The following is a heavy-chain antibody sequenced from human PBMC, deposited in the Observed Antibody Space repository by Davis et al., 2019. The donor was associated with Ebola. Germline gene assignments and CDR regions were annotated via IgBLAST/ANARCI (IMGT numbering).Heavy chain of an antibody. Sequence: GESLKISCAASGFTFSSYWMSWVRQALGKGLEWVANIKQDGSEKYYVDSVKGRFTISRDNAKNSLYLQMNSLRAEDTAVYYCARDEYNWNYWGQGTLVTVSS. CDR3: ARDEYNWNY. CDR2: IKQDGSEK. D-gene: IGHD1-20*01. CDR1: GFTFSSYW. V-gene: IGHV3-7*01. J-gene: IGHJ4*02.